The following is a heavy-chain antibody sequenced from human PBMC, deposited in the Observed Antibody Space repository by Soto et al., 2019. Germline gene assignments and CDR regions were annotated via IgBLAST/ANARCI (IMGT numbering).Heavy chain of an antibody. D-gene: IGHD6-13*01. V-gene: IGHV3-23*01. CDR3: AKVASSWEAYYYYYGMDV. J-gene: IGHJ6*02. Sequence: GGSLRLSCAASGFTFSSYAMSWVRQAPGKGLEWVSAISGSGGSTYYADSVKGRFTISRDNSKNTLYLQMNSLRAEDTAVYYCAKVASSWEAYYYYYGMDVWGQGTTVTVSS. CDR1: GFTFSSYA. CDR2: ISGSGGST.